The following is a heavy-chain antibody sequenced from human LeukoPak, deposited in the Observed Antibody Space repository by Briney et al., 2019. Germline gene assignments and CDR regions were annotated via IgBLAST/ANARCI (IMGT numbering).Heavy chain of an antibody. CDR1: GYTFTSYA. V-gene: IGHV1-3*01. CDR2: INAGNGNT. J-gene: IGHJ4*02. CDR3: ARDLKQWLVQGVGNY. D-gene: IGHD6-19*01. Sequence: GASVKVSCKASGYTFTSYAMHWVRQAPGQRLEWMGWINAGNGNTKYSQKFQGRVTITRDTSASTAYMELSSLRSEDTAVYYCARDLKQWLVQGVGNYWGQGTLVTVSS.